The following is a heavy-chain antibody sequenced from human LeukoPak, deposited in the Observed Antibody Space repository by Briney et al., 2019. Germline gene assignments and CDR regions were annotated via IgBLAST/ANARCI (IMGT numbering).Heavy chain of an antibody. D-gene: IGHD2-15*01. V-gene: IGHV1-8*01. CDR1: GYTFINND. J-gene: IGHJ5*02. CDR2: IDPKNGNR. CDR3: ARSHTQKEFCGGGRCYPTVWWFDP. Sequence: RASVKVSCKTSGYTFINNDINWVRQAPGQGLEWMAWIDPKNGNRGYAQNFQGRVTMTTDTSINTAYLELSSLRSEDTAVYYCARSHTQKEFCGGGRCYPTVWWFDPWGQGTLVTVSS.